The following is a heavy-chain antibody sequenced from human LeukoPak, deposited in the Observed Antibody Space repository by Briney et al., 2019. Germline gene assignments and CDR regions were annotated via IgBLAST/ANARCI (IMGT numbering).Heavy chain of an antibody. D-gene: IGHD6-25*01. J-gene: IGHJ4*02. Sequence: SETLSLTCTVSGGSIISSHYYWGWIRQPPGKGREWIGSIYYSGSTYYNPSLKSRVTISVDTSKNQFSLKLNSVTAADTAVYYCARRDSSGVVPRWDYWGQGTLVTVSS. CDR2: IYYSGST. CDR1: GGSIISSHYY. CDR3: ARRDSSGVVPRWDY. V-gene: IGHV4-39*01.